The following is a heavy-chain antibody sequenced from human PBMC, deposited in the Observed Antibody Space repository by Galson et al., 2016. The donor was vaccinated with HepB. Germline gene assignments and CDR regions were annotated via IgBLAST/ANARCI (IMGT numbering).Heavy chain of an antibody. D-gene: IGHD2-21*01. CDR1: GGSISSTTYY. J-gene: IGHJ4*02. V-gene: IGHV4-39*01. CDR3: ASIVVVSSAPTNYFDY. Sequence: ETLSLTCSVSGGSISSTTYYWVWIRQSPGKGPEWIGSINYSGDTYYDESLKSRVTISVDASKSQFSLRLRSVTAADTAVYYCASIVVVSSAPTNYFDYWGQGVLVTVSS. CDR2: INYSGDT.